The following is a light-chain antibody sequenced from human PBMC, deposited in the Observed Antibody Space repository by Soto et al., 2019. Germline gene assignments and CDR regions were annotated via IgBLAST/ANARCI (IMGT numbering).Light chain of an antibody. V-gene: IGLV2-23*01. CDR2: EGS. CDR3: CSYAGSSIL. CDR1: SSDVGSYNL. J-gene: IGLJ2*01. Sequence: QSALTQPASVSGSPGQSITISCTGTSSDVGSYNLVSWYQQHPGKAPKLMIYEGSKRPSGVSNRFSGSKSGNTASLTISGLQAEDEADYYCCSYAGSSILIGGGTKVTVL.